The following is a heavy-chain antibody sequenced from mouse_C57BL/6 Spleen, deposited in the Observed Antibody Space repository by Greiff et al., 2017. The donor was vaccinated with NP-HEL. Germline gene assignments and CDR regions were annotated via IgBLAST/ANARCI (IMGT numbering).Heavy chain of an antibody. J-gene: IGHJ4*01. V-gene: IGHV1-82*01. D-gene: IGHD2-5*01. CDR2: IYPGDGDT. Sequence: QVQLQQSGPELVKPGASVKISCKASGYAFSSSWMNWVKQRPGQGLEWIGRIYPGDGDTNYNGKFKGKATLTADKSSSTAYMQLSSLTSEDSAVYFCAGDSNYEGTRAMDYWGQGTSVTVSS. CDR1: GYAFSSSW. CDR3: AGDSNYEGTRAMDY.